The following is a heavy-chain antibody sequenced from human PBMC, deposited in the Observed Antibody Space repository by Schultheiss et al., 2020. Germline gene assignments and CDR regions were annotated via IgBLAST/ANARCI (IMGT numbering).Heavy chain of an antibody. Sequence: GGSLRLSCAASGFTFSSYGMHWVRQAPGKGLEWVAVISYDGSNKYYADSVKGRFTISRDNSKNTLYLQINSLRAEDTAVYYCARDRGRRQLVYGDFDFWGQGTLVTVSS. D-gene: IGHD6-13*01. CDR3: ARDRGRRQLVYGDFDF. V-gene: IGHV3-30*03. J-gene: IGHJ4*02. CDR1: GFTFSSYG. CDR2: ISYDGSNK.